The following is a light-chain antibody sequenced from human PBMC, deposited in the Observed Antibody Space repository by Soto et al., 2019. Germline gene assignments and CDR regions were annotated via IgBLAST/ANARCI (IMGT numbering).Light chain of an antibody. CDR2: GAS. J-gene: IGKJ1*01. V-gene: IGKV3-20*01. CDR3: QQYGSSPGT. Sequence: EIVLTQSPGTLSLSPGERATLSCRASQSVSNSYLAWYQQKPGQAPRLLIYGASSRATGIPDRFSGSGSGTDFTLTISILEPEDFAVYYCQQYGSSPGTFGQGTKVEIK. CDR1: QSVSNSY.